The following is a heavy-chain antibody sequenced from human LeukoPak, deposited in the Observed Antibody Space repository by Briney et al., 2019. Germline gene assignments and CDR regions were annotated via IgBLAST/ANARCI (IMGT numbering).Heavy chain of an antibody. Sequence: GGSLRLSCAASGITFSSYAMSWVRQAPGKGLEWVSSISGTGGSTYYADSVKGRFTISRDNSKNSLYLQMNSLRADDTAVYYCARGSGRYLATDAFDIWGQGTMVTVSS. V-gene: IGHV3-23*01. J-gene: IGHJ3*02. CDR3: ARGSGRYLATDAFDI. CDR2: ISGTGGST. CDR1: GITFSSYA. D-gene: IGHD1-26*01.